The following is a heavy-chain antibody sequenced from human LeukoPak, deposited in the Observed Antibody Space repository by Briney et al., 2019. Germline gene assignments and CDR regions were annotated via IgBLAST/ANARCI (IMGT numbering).Heavy chain of an antibody. CDR3: VTSTGQQFIPYDY. J-gene: IGHJ4*02. CDR1: GFNVSSNY. V-gene: IGHV3-66*02. Sequence: GGSLRLSCAASGFNVSSNYMTWIRQAPGKGLEWVSLIYGADAAYYAESVRGRFMNSRDNLKNTLFLQMNSLRVEDTAVYYCVTSTGQQFIPYDYWGQGTHVTVSS. D-gene: IGHD6-13*01. CDR2: IYGADAA.